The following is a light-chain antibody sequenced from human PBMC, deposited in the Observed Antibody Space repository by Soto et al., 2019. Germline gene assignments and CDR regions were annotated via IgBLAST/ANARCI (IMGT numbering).Light chain of an antibody. Sequence: EIVMTQSPATLSVSPGERATLSCRASQSVSTNLVWYQQKPGQAPRLLIYGASTRATGVPVRFSGTGSGTALTLTSSRLQYEASAVYYCQKYKPWWTFGQGTKVEI. CDR2: GAS. J-gene: IGKJ1*01. CDR1: QSVSTN. V-gene: IGKV3-15*01. CDR3: QKYKPWWT.